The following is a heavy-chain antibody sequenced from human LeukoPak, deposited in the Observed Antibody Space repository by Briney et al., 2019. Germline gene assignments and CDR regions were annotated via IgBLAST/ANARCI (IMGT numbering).Heavy chain of an antibody. D-gene: IGHD6-13*01. J-gene: IGHJ5*02. V-gene: IGHV3-23*01. CDR3: AIFRYSSSWYEGSYWFDP. Sequence: PGGSLRLSCAASGFTFSSYAMSWVRQAPGKGLEWVSAISGSGGSTYYADSVKGRFTISRDNSKNTLYLQMNSLRAEDTAVYYCAIFRYSSSWYEGSYWFDPWGQGTLVTVSS. CDR2: ISGSGGST. CDR1: GFTFSSYA.